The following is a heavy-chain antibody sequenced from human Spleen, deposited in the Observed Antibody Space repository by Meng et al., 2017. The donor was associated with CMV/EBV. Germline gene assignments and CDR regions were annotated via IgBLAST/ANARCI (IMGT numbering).Heavy chain of an antibody. CDR1: GGTFSRYA. J-gene: IGHJ5*02. V-gene: IGHV1-69*05. CDR3: ALPAAILGGP. D-gene: IGHD2-2*02. CDR2: IIPIYGTA. Sequence: VSCKASGGTFSRYAISWVRQAAGQGLEWMGGIIPIYGTANYAQKFQGRVTITTDESTSTAYMELSSLRSEDAAVYYCALPAAILGGPWGQGTLVTVSS.